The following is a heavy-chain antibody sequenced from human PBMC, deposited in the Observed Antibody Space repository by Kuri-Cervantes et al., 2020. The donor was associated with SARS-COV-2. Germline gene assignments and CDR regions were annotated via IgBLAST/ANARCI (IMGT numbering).Heavy chain of an antibody. V-gene: IGHV1-3*01. CDR2: INAGNGNT. Sequence: ASVKVSCKASGYTFTSYAMHWVRQAPGQRLEWMGWINAGNGNTKYSQKFQGRVTITRDTSASTAYMELSSLRSEDTAVYYCARDRITMVRGVIIEDDYWGQGTLVTVSS. CDR3: ARDRITMVRGVIIEDDY. J-gene: IGHJ4*02. D-gene: IGHD3-10*01. CDR1: GYTFTSYA.